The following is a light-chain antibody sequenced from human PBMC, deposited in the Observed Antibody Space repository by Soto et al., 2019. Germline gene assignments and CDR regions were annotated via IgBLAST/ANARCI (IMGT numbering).Light chain of an antibody. CDR1: QGISSY. V-gene: IGKV1-8*01. J-gene: IGKJ1*01. CDR3: QQYYSYPWT. Sequence: AIRMTQSPSSLSASTGDRVTITCRASQGISSYLAWYQQKPGKAPKLPIYAASTLQSGVPSRFSGSGSGTDFTLTISCLQSEDFATYYCQQYYSYPWTFGQWTKVEIK. CDR2: AAS.